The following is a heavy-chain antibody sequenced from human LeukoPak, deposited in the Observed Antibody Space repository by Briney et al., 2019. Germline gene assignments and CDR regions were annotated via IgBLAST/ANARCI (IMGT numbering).Heavy chain of an antibody. J-gene: IGHJ4*02. CDR1: GFTFSTYA. CDR3: ARDRSGYYYFDY. V-gene: IGHV3-23*01. CDR2: ISGSGGTT. Sequence: GSLRLSCAASGFTFSTYAMSWVRQAPGKGLEWVSAISGSGGTTDYADSVKGRFTVSRNNSKNTLFLQMNSLRAEDTAVYYCARDRSGYYYFDYWGQGTLVTVSS. D-gene: IGHD3-22*01.